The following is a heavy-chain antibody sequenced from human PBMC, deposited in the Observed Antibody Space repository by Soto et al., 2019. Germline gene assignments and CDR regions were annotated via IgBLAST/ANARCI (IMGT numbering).Heavy chain of an antibody. Sequence: HPGGSLRLSCAASGFTFSSYAMSWVRQAPGKGLEWVTAISGSGGSTYYADSVKGRITISRDNSKNTLYLQMSSLRAEDTAVYYCARSVVRYFDSIDYWGQGILVTVSS. CDR2: ISGSGGST. V-gene: IGHV3-23*01. J-gene: IGHJ4*02. CDR1: GFTFSSYA. D-gene: IGHD3-9*01. CDR3: ARSVVRYFDSIDY.